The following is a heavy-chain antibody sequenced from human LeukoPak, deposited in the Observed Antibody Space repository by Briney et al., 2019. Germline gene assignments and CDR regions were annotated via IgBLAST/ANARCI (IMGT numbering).Heavy chain of an antibody. CDR2: IYYSGST. D-gene: IGHD3-9*01. CDR3: TRVGVYDILTGYLGIFDP. CDR1: GGSISSSSYY. J-gene: IGHJ5*02. Sequence: ASETLSLTCTVSGGSISSSSYYWGWIRQPPGKGLEWIGSIYYSGSTYYNPSLKSRVTISVDTSKNQFSLKLSSVTAADTAVYYCTRVGVYDILTGYLGIFDPWGQGTLVTVSS. V-gene: IGHV4-39*07.